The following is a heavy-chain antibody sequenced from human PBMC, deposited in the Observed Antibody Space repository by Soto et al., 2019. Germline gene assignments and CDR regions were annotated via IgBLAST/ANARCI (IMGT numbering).Heavy chain of an antibody. CDR2: FDPEDGET. J-gene: IGHJ6*02. CDR3: TTVKVTMVRGVIIRSGGMDV. V-gene: IGHV1-24*01. D-gene: IGHD3-10*01. Sequence: ASVKVSCKVSGYTLTELSMHWVRQAPRKGLEWMGGFDPEDGETIYAQKFQGRVTMTEDTSTDTAYMELSSLRSEDTAVYYCTTVKVTMVRGVIIRSGGMDVWGQGTTVTVSS. CDR1: GYTLTELS.